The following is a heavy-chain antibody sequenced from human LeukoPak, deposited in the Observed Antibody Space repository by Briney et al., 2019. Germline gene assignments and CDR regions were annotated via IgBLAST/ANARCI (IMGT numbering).Heavy chain of an antibody. CDR2: INPSGGST. D-gene: IGHD2-2*01. V-gene: IGHV1-46*01. Sequence: ASVKVSCKASGYTFTSYFMHWVRQAPGQGLEWMGIINPSGGSTSYAQKFQGRVTMTRDTSTSTVYMELSRLRSEDTAVYYCARDRAYVPAARKGWFDPWGQGTLVTVSS. J-gene: IGHJ5*02. CDR1: GYTFTSYF. CDR3: ARDRAYVPAARKGWFDP.